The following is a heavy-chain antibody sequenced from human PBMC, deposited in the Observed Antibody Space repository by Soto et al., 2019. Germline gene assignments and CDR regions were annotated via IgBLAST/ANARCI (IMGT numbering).Heavy chain of an antibody. V-gene: IGHV1-69*13. J-gene: IGHJ4*02. Sequence: SVKVSCKASGYTFSSYAISWVRQAPGQGLEWMGGIIPIFGTANYAQKFQGRVTITADESTSTAYMELSSLRSEDTAVYYCARFVGEGPHDYYFDYWGQGTLVTVSS. CDR3: ARFVGEGPHDYYFDY. CDR2: IIPIFGTA. D-gene: IGHD3-16*01. CDR1: GYTFSSYA.